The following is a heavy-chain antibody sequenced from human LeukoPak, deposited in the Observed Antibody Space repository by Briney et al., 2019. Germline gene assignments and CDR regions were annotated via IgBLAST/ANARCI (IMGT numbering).Heavy chain of an antibody. Sequence: PSETLSLTCAVYGGSFSGHYWSWIRQPPGKGLEWIGEINHSGSTNYNPSLKSRVTISVDTSKNQFSLKLSSVTAADTAVYYCARGPRITMVRGVYWFDPWGQGTLATVSS. D-gene: IGHD3-10*01. J-gene: IGHJ5*02. CDR3: ARGPRITMVRGVYWFDP. CDR1: GGSFSGHY. V-gene: IGHV4-34*01. CDR2: INHSGST.